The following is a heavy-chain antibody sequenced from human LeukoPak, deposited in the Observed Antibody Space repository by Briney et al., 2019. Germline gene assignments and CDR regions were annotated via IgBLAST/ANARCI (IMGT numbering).Heavy chain of an antibody. CDR2: IWYDGSNK. D-gene: IGHD3-9*01. V-gene: IGHV3-33*01. J-gene: IGHJ4*02. Sequence: GRSLRLSCPASAFTFTSACMPWASQAPGKGLEWVAVIWYDGSNKYYAASVKGRFTLSRDRSKNTRDLQMNSLRAEDTAVYYCAREGAVLRYFDWLLLTPYFDYWGQGTLVTVSS. CDR3: AREGAVLRYFDWLLLTPYFDY. CDR1: AFTFTSAC.